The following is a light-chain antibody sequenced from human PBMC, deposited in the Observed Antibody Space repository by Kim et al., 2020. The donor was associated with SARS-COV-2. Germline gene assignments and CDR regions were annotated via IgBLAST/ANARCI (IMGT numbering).Light chain of an antibody. CDR2: DAS. V-gene: IGKV3-20*01. Sequence: SPGERATLACRASQSVSGSCVGWYQLKPGQAPRLLIYDASKRATGVPDRFTGSGSATDFTLTISRLEPEDFAVYYCQQYGSSPCTFGQGTKLEI. CDR3: QQYGSSPCT. J-gene: IGKJ2*02. CDR1: QSVSGSC.